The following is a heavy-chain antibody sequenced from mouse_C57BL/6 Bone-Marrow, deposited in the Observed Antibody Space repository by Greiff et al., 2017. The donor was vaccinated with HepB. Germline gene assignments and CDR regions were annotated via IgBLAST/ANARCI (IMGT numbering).Heavy chain of an antibody. D-gene: IGHD1-1*01. CDR1: GFTFSDYG. V-gene: IGHV5-15*01. CDR3: ARLYYYGFAY. Sequence: DVHLVESGGGLVQPGGSLKLSCAASGFTFSDYGMAWVRQAPRKGPEWVAFISNLAYSIYYADTVTGRFTISRENAKNTLYLEMSSLRSEDTAMYYCARLYYYGFAYWGQGTLVTVSA. J-gene: IGHJ3*01. CDR2: ISNLAYSI.